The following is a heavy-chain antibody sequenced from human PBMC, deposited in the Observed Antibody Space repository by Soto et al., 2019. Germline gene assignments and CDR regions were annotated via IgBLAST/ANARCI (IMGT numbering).Heavy chain of an antibody. Sequence: PSQTLSLTCAISGDSVSSNSAAWNWIRQSPSRGLEWLGRTYYRSKWYNDYAVSVKSRITINPDTSKNQFSLQLNSVTPEDTAVYYCAGDLYSSSSYYPRRSLFGMDVWGQGTTVTVSS. CDR3: AGDLYSSSSYYPRRSLFGMDV. CDR2: TYYRSKWYN. D-gene: IGHD6-13*01. V-gene: IGHV6-1*01. CDR1: GDSVSSNSAA. J-gene: IGHJ6*02.